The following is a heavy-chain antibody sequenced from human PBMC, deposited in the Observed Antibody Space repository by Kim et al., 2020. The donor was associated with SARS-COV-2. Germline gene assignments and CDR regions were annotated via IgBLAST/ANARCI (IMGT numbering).Heavy chain of an antibody. Sequence: GGSLRLSCADSGFTFSDKAMNWVRQAPGKGLEWLASISRSSRYIQYVDSVKGRFTISRDNPNNLLFLQMNSLRAEDTATYYCASNNYYYYAMDVWGQGTTVTVSS. J-gene: IGHJ6*02. CDR1: GFTFSDKA. V-gene: IGHV3-21*06. CDR2: ISRSSRYI. CDR3: ASNNYYYYAMDV.